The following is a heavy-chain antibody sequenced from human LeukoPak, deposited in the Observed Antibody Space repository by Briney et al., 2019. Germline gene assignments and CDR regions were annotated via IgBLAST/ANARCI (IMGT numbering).Heavy chain of an antibody. CDR1: GGSFSTYY. Sequence: SETLSLTCAVYGGSFSTYYWSWIRQPPGKGLEWIGEINHSGSTNYNPSLKSRVTISGDTSKNQFSLKLSSVTAADTAMYYCAREANIATAIVWYDPWGQGTLVTVSS. D-gene: IGHD6-13*01. V-gene: IGHV4-34*01. J-gene: IGHJ5*02. CDR3: AREANIATAIVWYDP. CDR2: INHSGST.